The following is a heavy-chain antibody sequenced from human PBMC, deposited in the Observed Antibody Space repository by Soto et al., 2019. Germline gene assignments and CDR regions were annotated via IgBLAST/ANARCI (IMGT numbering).Heavy chain of an antibody. D-gene: IGHD3-22*01. Sequence: QVHLVQSGAEVKKPGASVKVSCKASGYTFTGNAMHWVRQAPGQRLEWMGWINTGNGNTKYSQKFQGRVTISRDTSATTTYMELSSLRFEDTAVYYCATEGYDSSSYPLGYWGQRTLVTGSS. J-gene: IGHJ4*02. CDR2: INTGNGNT. V-gene: IGHV1-3*04. CDR1: GYTFTGNA. CDR3: ATEGYDSSSYPLGY.